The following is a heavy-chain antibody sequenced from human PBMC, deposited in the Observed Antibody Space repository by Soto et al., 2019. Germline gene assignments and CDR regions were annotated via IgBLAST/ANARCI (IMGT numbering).Heavy chain of an antibody. CDR3: RRSSRYGTDV. D-gene: IGHD6-13*01. J-gene: IGHJ6*02. Sequence: ASVKVSCKAAGYTFTSYYMHWVRQAPGQGLEWMGFINPSGGITTYAQKFQARVTMTSDTSTSTVYMELRTLKSEDTAVYYCRRSSRYGTDVWGQGTAVTVSS. CDR1: GYTFTSYY. CDR2: INPSGGIT. V-gene: IGHV1-46*01.